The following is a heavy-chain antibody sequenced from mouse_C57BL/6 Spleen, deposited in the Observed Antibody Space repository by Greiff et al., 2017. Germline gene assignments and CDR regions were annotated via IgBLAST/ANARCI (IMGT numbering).Heavy chain of an antibody. CDR2: IYPGDGDT. CDR3: AREGGYGYGYYYAMDY. CDR1: GYAFSSYW. V-gene: IGHV1-80*01. Sequence: QVQLKESGAELVKPGASVKISCKASGYAFSSYWMNWVKQRPGKGLEWIGQIYPGDGDTNYNGKFKGKATLTADKSSSTAYMQLSSLTSEDSAVYFCAREGGYGYGYYYAMDYWGQGTSVTVSS. J-gene: IGHJ4*01. D-gene: IGHD2-2*01.